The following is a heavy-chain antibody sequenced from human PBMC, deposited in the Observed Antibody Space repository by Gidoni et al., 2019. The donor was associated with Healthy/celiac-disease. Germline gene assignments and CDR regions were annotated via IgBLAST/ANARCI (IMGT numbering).Heavy chain of an antibody. V-gene: IGHV3-15*01. Sequence: EVQLVESGGGLVKPGGSLRLSCAASGVTFSNAWMSWVRQAPGKGLEWVGRIKSKTDGGTTDYAAPVKGRFTISRDDSKNTLYLQMNSLKTEDTAVYYCTSDRGYYYYGMDVWGQGTTVTVSS. CDR1: GVTFSNAW. CDR3: TSDRGYYYYGMDV. D-gene: IGHD3-10*01. CDR2: IKSKTDGGTT. J-gene: IGHJ6*02.